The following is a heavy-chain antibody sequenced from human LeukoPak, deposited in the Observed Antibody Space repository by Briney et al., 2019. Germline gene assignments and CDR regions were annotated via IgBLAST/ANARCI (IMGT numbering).Heavy chain of an antibody. Sequence: GASVKVSCKGSGYTFTNYGINWVRQAPGQGLEWMGWISTYNGNTNYAPKLQGRVTMTTDTSMSTAFMELRSLTSDDTAVYFCASDQPGITAAGRSPAYDYWGQGTLVTVSS. V-gene: IGHV1-18*01. CDR2: ISTYNGNT. CDR1: GYTFTNYG. D-gene: IGHD6-13*01. CDR3: ASDQPGITAAGRSPAYDY. J-gene: IGHJ4*02.